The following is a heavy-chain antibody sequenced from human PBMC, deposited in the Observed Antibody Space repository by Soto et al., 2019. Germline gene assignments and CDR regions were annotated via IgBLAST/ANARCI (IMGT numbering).Heavy chain of an antibody. V-gene: IGHV2-26*01. CDR2: TFSNDEK. CDR3: ARILFGRSVAGGYFYMDV. J-gene: IGHJ6*03. Sequence: HVTLKESGPVLVKPTETLTLTCTVSGFSLSNGKVGVSWIRQPPGKALEWLAHTFSNDEKSYRTSLKSRLTISEDTSQSQVVLTMTNVDPVDTATYYCARILFGRSVAGGYFYMDVWGKGTTVTVSS. D-gene: IGHD6-19*01. CDR1: GFSLSNGKVG.